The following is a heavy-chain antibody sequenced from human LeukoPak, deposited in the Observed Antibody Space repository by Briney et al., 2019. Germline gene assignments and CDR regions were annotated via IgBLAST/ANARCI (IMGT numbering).Heavy chain of an antibody. CDR3: ARGRPDGSGSYYKFDP. V-gene: IGHV4-39*01. CDR1: GDSIYTSSYY. CDR2: IYYSGRT. D-gene: IGHD3-10*01. Sequence: SETLSLTCTVSGDSIYTSSYYWGWVRQSPGRGMEWIGSIYYSGRTYYNPSLKSRVTISVNTSKKQFSLKLSSVTAADTAVYYCARGRPDGSGSYYKFDPWGQGTLVTVSS. J-gene: IGHJ5*02.